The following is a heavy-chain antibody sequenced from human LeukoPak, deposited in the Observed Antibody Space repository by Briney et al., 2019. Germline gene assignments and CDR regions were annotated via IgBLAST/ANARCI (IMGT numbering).Heavy chain of an antibody. CDR3: ANTRYYYGSGSYSYYFDY. V-gene: IGHV3-23*01. CDR2: ISGSGGST. J-gene: IGHJ4*02. CDR1: GFTFSSYA. Sequence: GGSLRLSCAASGFTFSSYAMSWVRQAPGKGLEWVSAISGSGGSTYYADSVKGRFTISRDNSKNTLHLQMNSLRAEDTAVYYCANTRYYYGSGSYSYYFDYWGQGTLVTVSS. D-gene: IGHD3-10*01.